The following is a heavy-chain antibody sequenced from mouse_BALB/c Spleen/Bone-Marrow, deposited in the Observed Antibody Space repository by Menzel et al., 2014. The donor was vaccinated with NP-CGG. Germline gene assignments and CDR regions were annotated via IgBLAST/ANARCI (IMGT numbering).Heavy chain of an antibody. CDR1: GFTFSDYY. V-gene: IGHV5-12*02. J-gene: IGHJ3*01. Sequence: EVMLVESGGGLVQPGGSLKLSCATSGFTFSDYYMYWVRQTPEKRLEWVAYISNGDGSSTYYPDTVKGRFTISRDNAKNTLYLQMSRLKSEDTAMYYCASPGTYWGQGTLVTVSA. CDR2: ISNGDGSST. D-gene: IGHD4-1*01. CDR3: ASPGTY.